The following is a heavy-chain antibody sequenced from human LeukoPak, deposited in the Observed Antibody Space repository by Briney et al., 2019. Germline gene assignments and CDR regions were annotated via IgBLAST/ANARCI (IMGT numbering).Heavy chain of an antibody. CDR2: IHYSGNT. J-gene: IGHJ5*02. V-gene: IGHV4-59*11. CDR3: ARDFLECSRASCLNWFDP. Sequence: SETLSLTCTVSGGSISSHFWTWLRQPLGKGLEWIGYIHYSGNTNYNPSLKSRVSISVDTSKYEFSLKLSSVTAADTAVYYCARDFLECSRASCLNWFDPWGQGTLVTVSS. CDR1: GGSISSHF. D-gene: IGHD2-2*01.